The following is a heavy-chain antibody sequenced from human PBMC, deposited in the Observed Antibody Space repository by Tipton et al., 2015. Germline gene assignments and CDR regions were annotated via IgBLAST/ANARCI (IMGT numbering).Heavy chain of an antibody. D-gene: IGHD3-16*01. CDR1: SDSISSHY. CDR3: ARIRGRYVLDH. J-gene: IGHJ4*02. CDR2: ISYSGTT. V-gene: IGHV4-59*11. Sequence: TLSLTCSVSSDSISSHYWSWIRQSPGKGLEWIGYISYSGTTSYNPSLNSRVTISVDTSKNQFFLRMTPVTAADTAVYYCARIRGRYVLDHWGQGTLVTVSS.